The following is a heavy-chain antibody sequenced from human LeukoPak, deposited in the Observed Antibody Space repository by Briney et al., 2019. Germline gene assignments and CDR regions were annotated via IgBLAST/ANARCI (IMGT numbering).Heavy chain of an antibody. CDR3: ARDRSTNSYAEYFFDY. J-gene: IGHJ4*02. V-gene: IGHV3-13*01. D-gene: IGHD3-16*01. CDR1: GFTFSSYD. CDR2: ISAAGDT. Sequence: PGGSLRLSCAASGFTFSSYDMHWVRQATGKGLEWVSAISAAGDTYYLDSVKGRFTISRENAKNLLYLQMNSLRAEDTAVYHCARDRSTNSYAEYFFDYWGQGTLVTVSS.